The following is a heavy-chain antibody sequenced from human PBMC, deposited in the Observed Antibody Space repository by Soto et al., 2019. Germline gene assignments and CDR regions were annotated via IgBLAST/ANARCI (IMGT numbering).Heavy chain of an antibody. V-gene: IGHV1-3*01. CDR3: TREYGSGKYYKAFDI. Sequence: QVQLVQSGPEVRKPGASVKLSCRASGYGFRAHVMHWMRQAPGQRLEWMGWVSAGNGKRKSSETFKARLTNSTDTSASTGYMELSNLRSEDTAVYDCTREYGSGKYYKAFDIWGQGTKVTGSS. CDR2: VSAGNGKR. D-gene: IGHD3-10*01. J-gene: IGHJ3*02. CDR1: GYGFRAHV.